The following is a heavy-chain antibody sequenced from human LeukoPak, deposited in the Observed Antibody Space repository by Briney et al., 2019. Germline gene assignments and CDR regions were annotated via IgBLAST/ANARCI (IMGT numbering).Heavy chain of an antibody. V-gene: IGHV4-34*01. J-gene: IGHJ6*03. Sequence: KPSETLSLTCAVYGGSFSGAYWSWIRQAPGKGLEWIGEINHSGSANYNPSLKSRVTISVDTSKNQFSLKLTSVTAADTAVYYCARGPTAVRGVIRFYYYLDVWGKGTTVTVSS. CDR3: ARGPTAVRGVIRFYYYLDV. CDR1: GGSFSGAY. D-gene: IGHD3-10*01. CDR2: INHSGSA.